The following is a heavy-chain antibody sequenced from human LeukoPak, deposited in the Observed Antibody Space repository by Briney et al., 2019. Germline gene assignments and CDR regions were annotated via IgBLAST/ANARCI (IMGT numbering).Heavy chain of an antibody. CDR2: IYHSGST. J-gene: IGHJ5*02. CDR1: GYSISSGYY. CDR3: ARDRVVRHRQYYYDSSGYYFFDP. V-gene: IGHV4-38-2*02. D-gene: IGHD3-22*01. Sequence: PSETLSLTCTVSGYSISSGYYWGWIRQPPGKGLEWIGSIYHSGSTYYNPSLKSRVTISVDTSKNQFSLKLSSVTAADTAVYYCARDRVVRHRQYYYDSSGYYFFDPWGQGTLVTVSS.